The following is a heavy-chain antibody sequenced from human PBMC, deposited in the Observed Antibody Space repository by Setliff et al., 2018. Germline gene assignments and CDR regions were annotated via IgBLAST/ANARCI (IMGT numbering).Heavy chain of an antibody. V-gene: IGHV4-39*01. J-gene: IGHJ3*02. CDR2: INYSGIT. CDR3: ARLPGYCNGGNCYGYYTFDI. Sequence: LSLTCSVSGDSISSSSYYWGWIRQPPGKGLEWIGSINYSGITYYSPSLKSRVIVSVDTSKNQFSLKLSSVAAADTAVYYCARLPGYCNGGNCYGYYTFDIWGQGTMVTVSS. D-gene: IGHD2-15*01. CDR1: GDSISSSSYY.